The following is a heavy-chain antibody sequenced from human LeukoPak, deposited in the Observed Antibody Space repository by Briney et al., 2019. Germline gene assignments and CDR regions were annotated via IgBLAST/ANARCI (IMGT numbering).Heavy chain of an antibody. CDR3: ARGKSYGYSSGWYKPYWFDP. J-gene: IGHJ5*02. Sequence: SETLSLTCAVYGGSFSGYYWSWIRQPPGKGLEWIGEINHSGSTNCNPSLKSRVTISVDTSKNQFSLKLSSVTAADTAVYYCARGKSYGYSSGWYKPYWFDPWGQGTLVTVSS. V-gene: IGHV4-34*01. D-gene: IGHD6-19*01. CDR1: GGSFSGYY. CDR2: INHSGST.